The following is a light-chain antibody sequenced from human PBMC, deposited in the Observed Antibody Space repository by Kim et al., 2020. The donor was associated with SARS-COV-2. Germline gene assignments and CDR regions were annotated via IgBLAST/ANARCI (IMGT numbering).Light chain of an antibody. Sequence: QSALTQPASVSGSPGQSITISCTGSSSDVGYYNYVSWYQQHPGKAPKLIIYDVTNRPSGVSNRFSGSKSGNTASLTISGLQAEDEAEYYCSSYTSSSTLVFGGGTKLTVL. CDR1: SSDVGYYNY. J-gene: IGLJ2*01. CDR3: SSYTSSSTLV. V-gene: IGLV2-14*03. CDR2: DVT.